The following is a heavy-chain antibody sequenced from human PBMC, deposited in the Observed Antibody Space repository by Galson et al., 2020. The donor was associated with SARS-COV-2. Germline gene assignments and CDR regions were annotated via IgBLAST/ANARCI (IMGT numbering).Heavy chain of an antibody. V-gene: IGHV4-34*01. D-gene: IGHD3-16*01. J-gene: IGHJ6*03. CDR1: GGSFSGYS. Sequence: SETLSLTCAVYGGSFSGYSWTWIRQAPGKGLEWIGEINIGGNTNYSPSLRSRVTISVDTSTNQFSLRLTSVTAADTAVYYCARGHRGVVPSPVLGLGPFYSYYYMGVWDKGTTVTVSS. CDR3: ARGHRGVVPSPVLGLGPFYSYYYMGV. CDR2: INIGGNT.